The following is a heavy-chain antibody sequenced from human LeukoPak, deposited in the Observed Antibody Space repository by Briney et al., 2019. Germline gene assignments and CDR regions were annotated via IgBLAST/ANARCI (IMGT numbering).Heavy chain of an antibody. CDR2: ISSSSSYI. V-gene: IGHV3-21*01. J-gene: IGHJ4*02. CDR1: GFTFSSYS. CDR3: VRGDYDILTGSY. D-gene: IGHD3-9*01. Sequence: PGGSLRLSCAASGFTFSSYSMNWVRQAPGKGLEWVSSISSSSSYIYYADSVKGRFTISRDNAKNTLYLQMNSLRVEDTAVYFCVRGDYDILTGSYWGQGVLVTV.